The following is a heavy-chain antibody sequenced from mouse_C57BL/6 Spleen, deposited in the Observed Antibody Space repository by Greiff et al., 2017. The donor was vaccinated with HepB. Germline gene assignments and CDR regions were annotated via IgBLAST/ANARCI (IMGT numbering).Heavy chain of an antibody. CDR2: ISYDGSN. Sequence: EVQLQQSGPGLVKPSQSLSLTCSVTGYSITSGYYWNWIRQFPGNKLEWMGYISYDGSNNYNPTFKNRIPITRDTSKNQSFLKLNSVTTEDTATYDCARVNSPAEAWFAYGGQGTLVTVSA. V-gene: IGHV3-6*01. D-gene: IGHD3-1*01. CDR1: GYSITSGYY. CDR3: ARVNSPAEAWFAY. J-gene: IGHJ3*01.